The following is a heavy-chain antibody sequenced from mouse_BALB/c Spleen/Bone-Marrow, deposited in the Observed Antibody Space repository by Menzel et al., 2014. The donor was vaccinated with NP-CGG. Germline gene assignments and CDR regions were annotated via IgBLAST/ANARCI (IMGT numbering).Heavy chain of an antibody. CDR2: IVPGGDYT. J-gene: IGHJ3*01. CDR1: GYTFTSYT. CDR3: AREARTGAWFAY. Sequence: VKLQESGAELARPGASVKMSCKASGYTFTSYTLQWIRQRPGQGLEWIGYIVPGGDYTNYNQKFKDKATLTADKSSNTAYMQLSSLTSVDFAVYYCAREARTGAWFAYWGQGTLVTVSA. D-gene: IGHD4-1*01. V-gene: IGHV1-4*01.